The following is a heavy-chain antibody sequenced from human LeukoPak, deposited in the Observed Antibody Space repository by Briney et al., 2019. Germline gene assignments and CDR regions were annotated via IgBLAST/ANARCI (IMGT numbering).Heavy chain of an antibody. J-gene: IGHJ6*03. D-gene: IGHD6-13*01. CDR2: IIPIFGTA. V-gene: IGHV1-69*06. CDR1: GGTFSSYA. CDR3: ATISSYEVTGSSSYYYYYYMDV. Sequence: GASVKVSCKASGGTFSSYAISWVRQAPGQGLEWMGGIIPIFGTANYAQKFQGRVTITADKSTSTAYMELSSLRSEDTAVYYCATISSYEVTGSSSYYYYYYMDVWGKGTTVTVSS.